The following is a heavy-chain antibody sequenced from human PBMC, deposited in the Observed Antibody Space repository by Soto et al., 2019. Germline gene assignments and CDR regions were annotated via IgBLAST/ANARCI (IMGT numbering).Heavy chain of an antibody. V-gene: IGHV4-30-4*01. CDR1: GDSISNSDYY. CDR2: IDYSGST. Sequence: PSETLSLTCTVSGDSISNSDYYWNWIRQSPGKGLEWIASIDYSGSTYYNPSLKSRVVISADTSKNLFSLKLRSVTAADTALYFCARDGPYYYGSDVWGQGTTVTVSS. J-gene: IGHJ6*02. CDR3: ARDGPYYYGSDV.